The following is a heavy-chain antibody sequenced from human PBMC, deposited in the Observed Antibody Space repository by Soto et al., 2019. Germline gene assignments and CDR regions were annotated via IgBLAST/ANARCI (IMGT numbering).Heavy chain of an antibody. CDR3: AIPNLHSSSWYFDY. Sequence: QVQLVQSGAEVKKPGSSVKVSCKASGGTFSSYAISWVRQAPGQGLEWVGGIIPIFGTANYAQKFQGRVTITADESTSTAYMELSSLRSEDTAVYYCAIPNLHSSSWYFDYWGQGTLVTVSS. CDR2: IIPIFGTA. J-gene: IGHJ4*02. V-gene: IGHV1-69*01. D-gene: IGHD6-13*01. CDR1: GGTFSSYA.